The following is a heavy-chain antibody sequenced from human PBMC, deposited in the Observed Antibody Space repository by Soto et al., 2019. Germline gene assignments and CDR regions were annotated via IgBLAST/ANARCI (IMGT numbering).Heavy chain of an antibody. CDR2: ISSSGSTI. D-gene: IGHD5-18*01. CDR3: ARDPMVTAYYYYGMDV. J-gene: IGHJ6*02. CDR1: GFTFSSYE. Sequence: GGSLRLSCAASGFTFSSYEMNWVRQAPGKGLEWVSYISSSGSTIYYADSVKGRFTISRDNAKNSLYLQMNSLRAEDTAVYYCARDPMVTAYYYYGMDVWGQGTTVTVSS. V-gene: IGHV3-48*03.